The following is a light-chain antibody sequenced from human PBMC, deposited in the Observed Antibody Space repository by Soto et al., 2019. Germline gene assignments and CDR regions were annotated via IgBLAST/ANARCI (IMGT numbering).Light chain of an antibody. V-gene: IGLV2-11*01. CDR2: DVT. CDR3: CSYAGSNSFL. J-gene: IGLJ2*01. CDR1: SSDVGTYEF. Sequence: QSALTQPRSVSGSPGQSVTISCTGTSSDVGTYEFVSWYQQHPGKAPKLMIYDVTKRPPGVPDRFSGSRSGNTASLTISGLQTEDAADYYCCSYAGSNSFLFGGGTKLTVL.